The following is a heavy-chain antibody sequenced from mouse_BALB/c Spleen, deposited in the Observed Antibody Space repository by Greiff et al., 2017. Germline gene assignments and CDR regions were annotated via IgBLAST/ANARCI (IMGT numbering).Heavy chain of an antibody. V-gene: IGHV14-3*02. CDR1: GFNIKDTY. CDR3: ALGYYYGSSYGYFDV. J-gene: IGHJ1*01. Sequence: VQLQQSGAELVKPGASVKLSCTASGFNIKDTYMHWVKQRPEQGLEWIGRIDPANGNTKYDPKFQGKATITADTSSNTAYLQLSSLTSEDTAVYYCALGYYYGSSYGYFDVWGAGTTVTVSS. CDR2: IDPANGNT. D-gene: IGHD1-1*01.